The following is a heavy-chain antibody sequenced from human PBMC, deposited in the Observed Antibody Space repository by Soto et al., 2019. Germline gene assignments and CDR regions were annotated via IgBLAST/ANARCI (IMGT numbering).Heavy chain of an antibody. CDR2: IKQEGSEK. CDR3: ARLTAAAPGRYYYYGMDV. Sequence: GGSLRLPCAASRFTFSSYWMSWVRQAPGKGLERVANIKQEGSEKYYVDSVKGRFTISRDNAKNSLYLQMNSLRAEDTAVYYCARLTAAAPGRYYYYGMDVWGQGTTVTVSS. D-gene: IGHD6-13*01. J-gene: IGHJ6*02. CDR1: RFTFSSYW. V-gene: IGHV3-7*01.